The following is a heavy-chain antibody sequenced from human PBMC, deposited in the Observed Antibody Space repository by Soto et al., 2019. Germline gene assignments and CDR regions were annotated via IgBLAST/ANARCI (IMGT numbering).Heavy chain of an antibody. Sequence: EVQLVESGGGLVQPGESLRLSCAASGFTFSNYRMHWVRQAPGKELVWVSRIDSDGSRITYADFVKGRFTISRDNAKNTVYLHMNSLTAEDTAVYYCVRTSLVVAVATREDFWGQGTLVTVSS. CDR2: IDSDGSRI. V-gene: IGHV3-74*01. D-gene: IGHD2-15*01. J-gene: IGHJ4*02. CDR3: VRTSLVVAVATREDF. CDR1: GFTFSNYR.